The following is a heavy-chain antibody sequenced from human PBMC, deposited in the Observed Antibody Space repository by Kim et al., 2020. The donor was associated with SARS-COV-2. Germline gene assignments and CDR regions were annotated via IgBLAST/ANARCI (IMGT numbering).Heavy chain of an antibody. V-gene: IGHV1-18*04. CDR2: ISAYNGNT. J-gene: IGHJ4*02. D-gene: IGHD3-10*01. CDR1: GYTFTSYG. CDR3: ARDREKLLWFGELCHPDY. Sequence: ASVKVSCKASGYTFTSYGISWVRQAPGQGLEWMGWISAYNGNTNYAQKLQGRVTMTTDTSTSTAYMELRSLRSDDTAVYYCARDREKLLWFGELCHPDYWGQGTLVTVSS.